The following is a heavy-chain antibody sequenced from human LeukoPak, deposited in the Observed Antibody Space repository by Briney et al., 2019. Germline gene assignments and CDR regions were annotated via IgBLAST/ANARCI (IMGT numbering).Heavy chain of an antibody. CDR2: IWYDGSNK. CDR3: AKGTRGGDLYFDY. V-gene: IGHV3-33*06. J-gene: IGHJ4*02. Sequence: PGGSLRLSCAASGFTFSSYGMHWVRQAPGKGLEWVAVIWYDGSNKYYADSVKGRFTISRDNSKNTLYLQMNSLRAEDTAVYYCAKGTRGGDLYFDYWGQGTLVTVSS. CDR1: GFTFSSYG. D-gene: IGHD2-21*02.